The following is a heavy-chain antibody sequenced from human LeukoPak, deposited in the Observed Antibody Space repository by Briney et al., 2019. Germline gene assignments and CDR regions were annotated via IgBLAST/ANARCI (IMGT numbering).Heavy chain of an antibody. CDR2: ISGSGGST. CDR3: AKDPLYTMKINWFDP. J-gene: IGHJ5*02. V-gene: IGHV3-23*01. D-gene: IGHD3-22*01. CDR1: GFTFSSYA. Sequence: GGSLRLSCAASGFTFSSYAMSRVRQAPGKGLEWVSAISGSGGSTYYADSVKGRFTISRDNSKNTLYLQMNSLRAEDTAVYYCAKDPLYTMKINWFDPWGQGTLVTVSS.